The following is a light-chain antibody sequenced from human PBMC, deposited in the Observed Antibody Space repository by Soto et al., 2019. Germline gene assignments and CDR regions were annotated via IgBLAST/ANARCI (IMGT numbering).Light chain of an antibody. CDR2: AAS. V-gene: IGKV1-8*01. J-gene: IGKJ4*01. CDR1: QGISSY. Sequence: AIRMTQSPSSFSASTGDRVTITCRASQGISSYLAWYQQKPGKAPNLLIYAASTLQSGVPSRFSGSGSGTDFTLTINCLQSEDFATYYCQQYYDYPLTFAGGTKVEIK. CDR3: QQYYDYPLT.